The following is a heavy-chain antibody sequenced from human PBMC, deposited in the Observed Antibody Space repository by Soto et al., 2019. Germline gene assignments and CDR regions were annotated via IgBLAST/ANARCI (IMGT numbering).Heavy chain of an antibody. V-gene: IGHV3-30*18. Sequence: QVQLEESGGGVVQPGRSLRLSCAASGFTFSSYGMHWVRQAPGKGLEWVAVISDDGSNKYYADSVKGRFTISRDNSKNTLYLQMNRLRVEDTAVYYCAKGLVVVVNRDWFDPWGQGTLVIVSS. J-gene: IGHJ5*02. CDR1: GFTFSSYG. CDR3: AKGLVVVVNRDWFDP. D-gene: IGHD2-15*01. CDR2: ISDDGSNK.